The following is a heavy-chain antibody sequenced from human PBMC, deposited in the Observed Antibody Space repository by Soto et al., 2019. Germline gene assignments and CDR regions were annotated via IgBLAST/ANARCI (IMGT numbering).Heavy chain of an antibody. J-gene: IGHJ4*02. CDR2: IYYSGST. CDR1: GVSISTYY. D-gene: IGHD6-6*01. Sequence: PSETLSLTCTVSGVSISTYYWSWIRQPPGKGLEWIGYIYYSGSTYYNPSLKSRVTISVDTSKNQFSLKLSSVTAADTAVYYCARAARHFDYWGKGTLVTVLL. CDR3: ARAARHFDY. V-gene: IGHV4-59*08.